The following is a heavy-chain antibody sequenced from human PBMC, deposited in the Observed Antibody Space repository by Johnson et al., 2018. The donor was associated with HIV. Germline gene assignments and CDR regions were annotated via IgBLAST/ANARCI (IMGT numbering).Heavy chain of an antibody. J-gene: IGHJ3*02. Sequence: VQLVESGGGLVRPGGSLRLSCAASGFTFDDYGMSWVRLAPGKGLEWVSGINGNSDGIGYADSVKGRLSISRDNGKNSLYLQMNSLRPEDTALYYCAKDSSYGTGWLSAFDIWGHGTMVTVAS. V-gene: IGHV3-20*04. CDR1: GFTFDDYG. CDR2: INGNSDGI. CDR3: AKDSSYGTGWLSAFDI. D-gene: IGHD6-19*01.